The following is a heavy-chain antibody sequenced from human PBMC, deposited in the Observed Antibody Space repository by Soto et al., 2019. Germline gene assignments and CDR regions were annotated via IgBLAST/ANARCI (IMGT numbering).Heavy chain of an antibody. CDR1: GFTFSGYA. J-gene: IGHJ4*02. CDR3: AKGGDSGYDYYFDY. V-gene: IGHV3-23*01. Sequence: SGGSLRLSCAASGFTFSGYAMSWVRQAPGKGLEWVSAISGSGGSTYYADSVKGRFTISRDNSKNTLYLQMNSLRAEDTAVYYCAKGGDSGYDYYFDYWGQGTLVTVSS. CDR2: ISGSGGST. D-gene: IGHD5-12*01.